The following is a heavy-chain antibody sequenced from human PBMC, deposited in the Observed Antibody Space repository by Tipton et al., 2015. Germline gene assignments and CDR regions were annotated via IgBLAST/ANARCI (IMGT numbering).Heavy chain of an antibody. J-gene: IGHJ4*02. CDR1: GFTFGTYE. Sequence: SLRLSCAASGFTFGTYEMNWVRQAPGKGLEWVANIKYDGSEIQYVDSVKGRFTISRDNAENTLYLQMNSLRAEDTAVYYCAREAFTDFDYWGQGTLVTVSS. V-gene: IGHV3-7*03. CDR3: AREAFTDFDY. CDR2: IKYDGSEI.